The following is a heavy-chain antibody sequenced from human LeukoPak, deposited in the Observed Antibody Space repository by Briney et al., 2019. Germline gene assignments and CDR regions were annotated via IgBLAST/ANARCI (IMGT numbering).Heavy chain of an antibody. CDR3: ARAPDGGAFDI. J-gene: IGHJ3*02. CDR2: IILIHGTA. V-gene: IGHV1-69*04. Sequence: GASVKVSCKASGGIFSSYAISWVRQAPGQGLEWMGRIILIHGTANYAQKFQGRVTITADKSTSTAYMELSSLRSEDTAVYYCARAPDGGAFDIWGQGTMVTVSS. CDR1: GGIFSSYA. D-gene: IGHD3-16*01.